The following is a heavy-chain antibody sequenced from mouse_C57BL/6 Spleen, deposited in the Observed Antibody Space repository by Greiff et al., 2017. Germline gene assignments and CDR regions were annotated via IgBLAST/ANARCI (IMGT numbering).Heavy chain of an antibody. V-gene: IGHV5-16*01. D-gene: IGHD4-1*01. CDR2: INYDGSST. J-gene: IGHJ1*03. CDR1: GFTFSDYY. CDR3: ARGGAGKGYFDV. Sequence: EVQVVESEGGLVQPGSSMKLSCTASGFTFSDYYMAWVRQVPEKGLEWVANINYDGSSTYYLDSLKSRFIISRDNAKNILYLQMSSLKSEDTATYYCARGGAGKGYFDVWGTGTTVTVSS.